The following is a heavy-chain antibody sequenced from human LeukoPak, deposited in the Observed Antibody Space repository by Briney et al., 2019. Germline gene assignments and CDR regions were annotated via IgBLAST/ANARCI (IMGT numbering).Heavy chain of an antibody. CDR3: AKMRAERTSAAINY. J-gene: IGHJ4*01. CDR1: GFTFSNYA. Sequence: GGSLRLSCAASGFTFSNYAMSWVRQAPGKGLEWVSVISGSGGNTYYADSVKGRFTISRDNSKNTLYLQVNSLRAEDTAVYYCAKMRAERTSAAINYWGHGTLVTVSS. CDR2: ISGSGGNT. V-gene: IGHV3-23*01. D-gene: IGHD1/OR15-1a*01.